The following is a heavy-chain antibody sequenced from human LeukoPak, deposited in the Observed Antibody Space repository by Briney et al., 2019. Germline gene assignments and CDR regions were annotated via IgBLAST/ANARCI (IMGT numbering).Heavy chain of an antibody. D-gene: IGHD4-23*01. J-gene: IGHJ4*02. CDR3: ARGPEVGYGGNPYFDY. V-gene: IGHV4-59*12. Sequence: SETLSLTCTVSGGSITSSFYWSWIRQSPGKGLEWIGYIYNSGGTKYNPALQSRLSISIDTSKNQFSLKLMSVTAADTAVYYCARGPEVGYGGNPYFDYWGQGTLVTVSS. CDR2: IYNSGGT. CDR1: GGSITSSFY.